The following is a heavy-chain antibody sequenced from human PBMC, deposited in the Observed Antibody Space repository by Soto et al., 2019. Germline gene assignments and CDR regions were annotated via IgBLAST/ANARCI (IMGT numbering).Heavy chain of an antibody. CDR1: GGTFSSYA. Sequence: GASVKVSCKASGGTFSSYAISWVRQAPGQGLEWMGGIIPIFGTANYAQKFQGRVTITADESTSTAYMELSSLRSEDTAVYYCARVNSDILTGYYGWFDPWGQGTLVTVSS. CDR3: ARVNSDILTGYYGWFDP. D-gene: IGHD3-9*01. J-gene: IGHJ5*02. CDR2: IIPIFGTA. V-gene: IGHV1-69*13.